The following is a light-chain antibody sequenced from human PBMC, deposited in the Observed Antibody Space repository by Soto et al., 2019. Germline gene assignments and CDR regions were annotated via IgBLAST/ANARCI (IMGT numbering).Light chain of an antibody. V-gene: IGKV4-1*01. Sequence: DIVMTQSPDSLAVSLGERATINCKSSQSVLNSSKNKNYLAWYQQKPGQPPKLLIYWASTRESGVPDRFSASGSETDFTLTISSLQAEDVAAYYCHQYHTTPFTFGPGTKVDIK. CDR2: WAS. J-gene: IGKJ3*01. CDR1: QSVLNSSKNKNY. CDR3: HQYHTTPFT.